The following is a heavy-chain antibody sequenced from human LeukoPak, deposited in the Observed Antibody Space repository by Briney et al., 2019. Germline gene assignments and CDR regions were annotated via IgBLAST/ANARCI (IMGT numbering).Heavy chain of an antibody. CDR1: GGSLSNYY. CDR2: IYYSGST. CDR3: AAPGYSSAYFDY. J-gene: IGHJ4*02. V-gene: IGHV4-39*01. Sequence: SETLSLICSVSGGSLSNYYWGWIRQPPGKGLEWIGSIYYSGSTYYNPSLKSRVTISVDTSKNQFSLKLSSVTAADTAVYYCAAPGYSSAYFDYWGQGTLVTVSS. D-gene: IGHD6-25*01.